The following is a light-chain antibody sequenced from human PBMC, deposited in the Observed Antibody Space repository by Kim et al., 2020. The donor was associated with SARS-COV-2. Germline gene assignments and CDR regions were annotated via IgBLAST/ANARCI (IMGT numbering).Light chain of an antibody. J-gene: IGLJ3*02. CDR3: QSADSSDTFWV. CDR1: ALPKQY. Sequence: PGQTARITCSGDALPKQYAYWFQQKPGEAPVVVIYEDTERPTGIPERFSGSTSGTTVTLTISGVQAEDEADYYCQSADSSDTFWVFGGGTKLTVL. V-gene: IGLV3-25*03. CDR2: EDT.